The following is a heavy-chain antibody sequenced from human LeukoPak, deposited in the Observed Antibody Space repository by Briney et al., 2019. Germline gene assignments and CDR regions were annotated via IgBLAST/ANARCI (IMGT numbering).Heavy chain of an antibody. Sequence: PGGSLRLSCAASGFTVSSNYMSWVRQAPGKGLEWGSVIFSGGSTYYADSVKGRFTISRDNSKNTLYLQMNSLRAEDTAVYYCARENDMGYCSGGRCYKGYNAMDVWGQGTTVTVSS. V-gene: IGHV3-53*01. CDR1: GFTVSSNY. CDR3: ARENDMGYCSGGRCYKGYNAMDV. CDR2: IFSGGST. D-gene: IGHD2-15*01. J-gene: IGHJ6*02.